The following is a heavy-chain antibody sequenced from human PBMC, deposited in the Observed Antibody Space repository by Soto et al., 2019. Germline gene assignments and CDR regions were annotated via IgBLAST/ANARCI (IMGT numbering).Heavy chain of an antibody. Sequence: EVQLVESGGGLVQPGRSLRLACAASGFTFDDYAMHWVRQAPGKGLEWVSGISWNSGKIGYADSVKGRFTISRDNANNSLYLQMDSLSPEDTALYYCAKEIVGAINYWGQGTLVTVSS. CDR3: AKEIVGAINY. D-gene: IGHD1-26*01. CDR2: ISWNSGKI. CDR1: GFTFDDYA. J-gene: IGHJ4*02. V-gene: IGHV3-9*01.